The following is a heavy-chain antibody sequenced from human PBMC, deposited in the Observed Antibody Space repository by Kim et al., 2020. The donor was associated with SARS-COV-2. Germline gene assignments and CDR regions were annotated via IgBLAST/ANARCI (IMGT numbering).Heavy chain of an antibody. J-gene: IGHJ4*02. Sequence: GGSLRLSCAASGFTFSSYSMNWVRQAPGKGLEWVSSISSSSSYIYYADSVKGRFTISRDNAKNSLYLQMNSLRAEDTAVYYCASDLNDYYDSSGYDYWGQGTLVTVSS. CDR1: GFTFSSYS. CDR3: ASDLNDYYDSSGYDY. CDR2: ISSSSSYI. V-gene: IGHV3-21*01. D-gene: IGHD3-22*01.